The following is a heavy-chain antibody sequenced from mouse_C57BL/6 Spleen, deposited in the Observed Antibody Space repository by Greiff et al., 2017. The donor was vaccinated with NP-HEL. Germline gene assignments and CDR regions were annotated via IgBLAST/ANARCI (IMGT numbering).Heavy chain of an antibody. J-gene: IGHJ4*01. CDR2: INPNNGGT. CDR1: GYTFTDYN. D-gene: IGHD4-1*01. Sequence: EVQLQQSGPELVKPGASVKIPCKASGYTFTDYNMDWVKQSHGKSLEWIGDINPNNGGTIYNQKFKGKATLTVDKSSSTAYMELRSLTSEDTAVYYCARERTRTGTGDAMDYWGQGTSVTVSS. V-gene: IGHV1-18*01. CDR3: ARERTRTGTGDAMDY.